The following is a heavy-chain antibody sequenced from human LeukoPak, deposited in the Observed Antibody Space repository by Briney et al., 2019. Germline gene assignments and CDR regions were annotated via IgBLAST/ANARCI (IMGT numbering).Heavy chain of an antibody. CDR1: GFTFSSYG. V-gene: IGHV3-33*06. CDR2: IWYDGSNK. J-gene: IGHJ5*02. CDR3: AKGARGDTVTSIVGLNWFDP. D-gene: IGHD4-17*01. Sequence: GRSLRLSCAASGFTFSSYGMHWVRQAPGKGLEWVAVIWYDGSNKYYADSVKGRFTISRDNSKNTVYLQMNSLRADDTAVYYCAKGARGDTVTSIVGLNWFDPWGQGTLVTVSS.